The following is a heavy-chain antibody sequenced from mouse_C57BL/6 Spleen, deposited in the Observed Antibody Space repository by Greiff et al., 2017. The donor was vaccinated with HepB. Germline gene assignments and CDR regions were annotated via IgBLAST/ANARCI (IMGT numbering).Heavy chain of an antibody. J-gene: IGHJ4*01. CDR1: GFSLTSYG. V-gene: IGHV2-2*01. Sequence: QVQLKESGPGLVQPSQSLSITCTVSGFSLTSYGVHWVRQSPGKGLEWLGVIWSGGSTDYNAAFISRLSISKDNSKSQVFFKMNSLQADDTAIYYCARNIRSGKGDYYAMDYWGQGTSVTVSS. CDR2: IWSGGST. D-gene: IGHD4-1*01. CDR3: ARNIRSGKGDYYAMDY.